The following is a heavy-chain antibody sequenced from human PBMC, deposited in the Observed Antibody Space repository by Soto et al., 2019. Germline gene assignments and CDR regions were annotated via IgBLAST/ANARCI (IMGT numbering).Heavy chain of an antibody. Sequence: GESLKISCKGSGYSFTSYWISWVRQMPGKGLEWMGRIRPSDSYSNYSPSFQGHVTITLDKSISTAYLQWSSLEASDTAMFYCGISTSYDFSRVDVWGQGTTVTVSS. CDR1: GYSFTSYW. CDR3: GISTSYDFSRVDV. CDR2: IRPSDSYS. V-gene: IGHV5-10-1*01. D-gene: IGHD3-3*01. J-gene: IGHJ6*02.